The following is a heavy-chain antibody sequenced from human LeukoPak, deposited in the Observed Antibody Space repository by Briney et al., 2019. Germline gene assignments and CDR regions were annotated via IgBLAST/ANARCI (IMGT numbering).Heavy chain of an antibody. V-gene: IGHV3-23*01. CDR3: ARVGITGTKGWFDP. CDR2: ISAGGSNT. Sequence: GGSLSLSCAASGFTFSSYGMSWGRQAPGKGREGVSGISAGGSNTYYADSVMGRFTISRDNSKNTLYLQMNSLRAEDTAVYYCARVGITGTKGWFDPWGQGTLVTVSS. CDR1: GFTFSSYG. J-gene: IGHJ5*02. D-gene: IGHD1-7*01.